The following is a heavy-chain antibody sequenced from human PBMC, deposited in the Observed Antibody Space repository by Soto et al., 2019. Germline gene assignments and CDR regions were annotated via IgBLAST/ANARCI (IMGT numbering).Heavy chain of an antibody. CDR2: IKSDGSIT. Sequence: PGGSRRLSWSASGFVFSDYWMHWVRQAPGKGLVWLSRIKSDGSITSYADSVKGRITISRDNAKNTLYLQMNSLRAEDTAVYYCVRVGYYDSSGDENWGQGTLVTVSS. D-gene: IGHD3-22*01. J-gene: IGHJ4*02. V-gene: IGHV3-74*01. CDR1: GFVFSDYW. CDR3: VRVGYYDSSGDEN.